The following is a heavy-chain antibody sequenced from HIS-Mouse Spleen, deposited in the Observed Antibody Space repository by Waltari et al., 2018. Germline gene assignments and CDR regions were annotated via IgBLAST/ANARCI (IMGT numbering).Heavy chain of an antibody. CDR2: ISVSGGST. J-gene: IGHJ4*02. V-gene: IGHV3-23*01. CDR3: AKSRGGDCYDY. CDR1: GFTFGGDA. Sequence: EVQLLESGGGLVQPGGSLRLSCAASGFTFGGDAMSRDRQAPGKGLEWVSAISVSGGSTYYADSVKGRFTISRDNSKNTLYLQMNSLRAEDTAVYYCAKSRGGDCYDYWGQGTLVTVSS. D-gene: IGHD2-21*01.